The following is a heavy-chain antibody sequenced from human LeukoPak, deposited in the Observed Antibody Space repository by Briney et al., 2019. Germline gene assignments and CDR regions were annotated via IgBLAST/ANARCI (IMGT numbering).Heavy chain of an antibody. CDR3: AKDGAVAGYYYYYMDV. J-gene: IGHJ6*03. CDR1: GFTFSHSA. D-gene: IGHD6-19*01. Sequence: GGSLRLSCAAPGFTFSHSAMSWVRQAPGKGLEWVSAISGSGGSTYYADSVKGRFTISRDNSKNTLYLQMNSLRAEDTAVYYCAKDGAVAGYYYYYMDVWGKGTTVTVSS. V-gene: IGHV3-23*01. CDR2: ISGSGGST.